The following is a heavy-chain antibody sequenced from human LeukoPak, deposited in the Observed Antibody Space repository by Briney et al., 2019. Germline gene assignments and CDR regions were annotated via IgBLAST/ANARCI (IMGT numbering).Heavy chain of an antibody. V-gene: IGHV1-69*04. CDR3: ARGRVWQLVRTNGGVPGVYYYYGMDV. Sequence: ASVKVSCKASGGTFSSYAISWVRQAPGQGLEWMGRIIPIFGIANYAQKFQGRVTITADKSTSTAYMELSSLRSEDTAVYYCARGRVWQLVRTNGGVPGVYYYYGMDVWGQGTTVTVSS. J-gene: IGHJ6*02. CDR1: GGTFSSYA. D-gene: IGHD6-6*01. CDR2: IIPIFGIA.